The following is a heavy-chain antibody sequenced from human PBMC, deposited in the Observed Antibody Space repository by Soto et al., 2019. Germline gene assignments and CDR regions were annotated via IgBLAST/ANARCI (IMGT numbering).Heavy chain of an antibody. CDR2: INSDGSST. D-gene: IGHD3-22*01. J-gene: IGHJ4*02. Sequence: GGSLRLSCAASGFTFSSYWMHWVRQAPGKGLVWVSRINSDGSSTSYADSVKGRFTISRDNAKNTLYLQMNSLRAEDTAVYYCARVIVRTSYSDTSGYYFNHWGQGTLVTVSS. V-gene: IGHV3-74*01. CDR3: ARVIVRTSYSDTSGYYFNH. CDR1: GFTFSSYW.